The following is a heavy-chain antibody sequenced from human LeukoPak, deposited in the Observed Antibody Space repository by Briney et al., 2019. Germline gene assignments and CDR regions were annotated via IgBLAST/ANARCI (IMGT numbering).Heavy chain of an antibody. CDR3: ARDRSESSFYGPFLDY. J-gene: IGHJ4*02. CDR1: GGTFNSYA. Sequence: ASVKVSCRASGGTFNSYAISWVRQAPGQGLEWMGRIIPIFGIANYAQKFQGRVTITADKSTSTAYMELSSLRSEDTAVYYCARDRSESSFYGPFLDYWGQGTLVTVSS. D-gene: IGHD1-26*01. V-gene: IGHV1-69*04. CDR2: IIPIFGIA.